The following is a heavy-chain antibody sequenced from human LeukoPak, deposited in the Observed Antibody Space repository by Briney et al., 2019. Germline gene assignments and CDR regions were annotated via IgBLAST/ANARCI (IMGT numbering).Heavy chain of an antibody. CDR1: GFTFSSYA. CDR2: ISYDGSNK. Sequence: GGSLRLSCAASGFTFSSYAMHWVRQAPGKGLEWVAVISYDGSNKYYADSVKGRFTISRDNSKNTLYLQMSSLRAEDTAVYYCARDSPPDTAMPYPFEYWGQGTLVTVSS. J-gene: IGHJ4*02. V-gene: IGHV3-30*04. D-gene: IGHD5-18*01. CDR3: ARDSPPDTAMPYPFEY.